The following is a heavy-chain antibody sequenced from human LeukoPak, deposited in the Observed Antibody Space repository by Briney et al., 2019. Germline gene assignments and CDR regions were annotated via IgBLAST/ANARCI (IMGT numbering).Heavy chain of an antibody. CDR2: INHSGST. Sequence: SETLSLTCAVYGGSFSGYYWSWIRQPPGKGLEWIGEINHSGSTNYNPSLKSRVAISVDTSTNLFSPNLSSVTAADTAVYYCARGKRAVYFFGSGSYTEGDYGLDVWGKRTTVTVSS. CDR1: GGSFSGYY. V-gene: IGHV4-34*01. CDR3: ARGKRAVYFFGSGSYTEGDYGLDV. J-gene: IGHJ6*04. D-gene: IGHD3-10*01.